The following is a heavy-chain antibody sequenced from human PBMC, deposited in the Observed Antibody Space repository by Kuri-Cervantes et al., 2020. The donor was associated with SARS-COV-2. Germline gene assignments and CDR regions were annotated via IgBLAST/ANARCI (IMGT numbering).Heavy chain of an antibody. Sequence: GESLKISCAASGFTFSSYGIHWVRQAPGKGLEWLTFISYNGNNINYADSVRGRLTISRDNSKNTVHVEMNSLRVEDTAVYYCAKDRNMLGADYYFESWGQGTLVTVSS. CDR1: GFTFSSYG. J-gene: IGHJ4*02. CDR2: ISYNGNNI. CDR3: AKDRNMLGADYYFES. D-gene: IGHD1-26*01. V-gene: IGHV3-30*18.